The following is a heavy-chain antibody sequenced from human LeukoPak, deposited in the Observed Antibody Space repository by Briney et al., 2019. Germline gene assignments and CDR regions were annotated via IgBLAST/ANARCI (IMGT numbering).Heavy chain of an antibody. V-gene: IGHV3-7*01. J-gene: IGHJ4*02. CDR2: IKQDGSEK. D-gene: IGHD3-9*01. Sequence: GGSLRLSCAASGFTFSSSWMSWVRQAPGKGLEWVANIKQDGSEKYYVDSVKGRFTISRDNAKNSLYLQMNSLRAEDTAVYYCARDRPLRYFDWSLYRGGYYFDYWGQGTLVTVSS. CDR3: ARDRPLRYFDWSLYRGGYYFDY. CDR1: GFTFSSSW.